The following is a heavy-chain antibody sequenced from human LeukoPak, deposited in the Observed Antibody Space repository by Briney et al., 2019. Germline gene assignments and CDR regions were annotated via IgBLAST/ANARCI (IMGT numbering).Heavy chain of an antibody. V-gene: IGHV4-34*01. CDR2: FKHSGST. CDR1: GGSFSGYY. D-gene: IGHD3-10*01. CDR3: ARGDVVRGRFDY. Sequence: SETLSLTCAVYGGSFSGYYWSWIRQPPGKGLEWIGEFKHSGSTNYNRSLKSRVTISVDTSKNQFSLKLSSVTAADKAVYYCARGDVVRGRFDYWGQGTLVTVSS. J-gene: IGHJ4*02.